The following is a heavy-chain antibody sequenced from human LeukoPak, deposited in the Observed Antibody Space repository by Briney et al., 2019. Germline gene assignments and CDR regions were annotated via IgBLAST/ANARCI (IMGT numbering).Heavy chain of an antibody. J-gene: IGHJ4*02. V-gene: IGHV4-34*01. Sequence: SETLSLTCAVYGGSFSGYYWSWIRQPPGKGLEWIGEINHSGSTNYNPSLKSRVTISVDTSKNQFSLKLSSVTAADTAVYYCAGESIVGADDIDYWGQGTLVTVSS. CDR3: AGESIVGADDIDY. D-gene: IGHD1-26*01. CDR2: INHSGST. CDR1: GGSFSGYY.